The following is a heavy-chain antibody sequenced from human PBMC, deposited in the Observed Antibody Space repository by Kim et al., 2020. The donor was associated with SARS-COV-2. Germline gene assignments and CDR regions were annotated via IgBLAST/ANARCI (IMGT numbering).Heavy chain of an antibody. V-gene: IGHV1-3*01. CDR1: GYTFTSYA. CDR2: INAGNGNT. J-gene: IGHJ4*02. D-gene: IGHD6-13*01. CDR3: ARDASLAAAPPDY. Sequence: ASVKVSCKASGYTFTSYAMHWVRQAPGQRLEWMGWINAGNGNTKYSQKFQGRVTITRDTSASTAYMELSSLRSEDTAVYYCARDASLAAAPPDYWGQGTLVTVSS.